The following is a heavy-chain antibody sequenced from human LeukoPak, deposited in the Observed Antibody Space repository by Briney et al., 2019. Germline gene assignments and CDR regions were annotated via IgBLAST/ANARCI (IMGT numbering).Heavy chain of an antibody. J-gene: IGHJ4*02. V-gene: IGHV3-30-3*01. CDR3: ARDSAGWNDY. CDR1: GCTFSSYD. D-gene: IGHD1-1*01. CDR2: ISYDGSNK. Sequence: PGGSLRLTCAASGCTFSSYDMQWVRQAPGKGGEWVAVISYDGSNKYYADSVKGRFTISRDNSKNTLYLQMNSLRPEDTAVYYCARDSAGWNDYWGQGTLVTVSS.